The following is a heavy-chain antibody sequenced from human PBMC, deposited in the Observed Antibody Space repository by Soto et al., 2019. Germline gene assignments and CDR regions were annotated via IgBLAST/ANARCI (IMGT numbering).Heavy chain of an antibody. CDR1: GGSISRGADGSY. CDR3: ASGHDAYKVRY. J-gene: IGHJ4*02. V-gene: IGHV4-31*03. Sequence: QVQLQESGPGLVKPSQTLSLICIVSGGSISRGADGSYWTWIRQHPGKGLEWIGYIYYTGTTYYNPSLKSRPTISVDTSENHFSLELTSVTAADTAIYFCASGHDAYKVRYWGQGTLVTVSS. CDR2: IYYTGTT. D-gene: IGHD1-1*01.